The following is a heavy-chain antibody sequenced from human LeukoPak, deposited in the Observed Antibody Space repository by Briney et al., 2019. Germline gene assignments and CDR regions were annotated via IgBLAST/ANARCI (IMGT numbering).Heavy chain of an antibody. CDR3: ARAYSSGWSNDAFDI. Sequence: PGGSLRLSCAASGFTFSSYGMHWVRKAPGKGLEWVAVIWYDGSNKYYADSVKGRFTISRDNSKNTLYLQMNSLRAEDTAVYYCARAYSSGWSNDAFDIWGQGTMVTVSS. V-gene: IGHV3-33*01. CDR2: IWYDGSNK. CDR1: GFTFSSYG. J-gene: IGHJ3*02. D-gene: IGHD6-19*01.